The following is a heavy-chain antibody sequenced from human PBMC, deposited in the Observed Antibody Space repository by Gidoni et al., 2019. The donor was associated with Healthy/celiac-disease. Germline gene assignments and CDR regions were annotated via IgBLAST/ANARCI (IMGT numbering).Heavy chain of an antibody. J-gene: IGHJ4*02. CDR1: GFTFDDYT. V-gene: IGHV3-43*01. CDR2: ISWDGGST. CDR3: AAGLRDRPFDY. Sequence: EVQLVESGGVVVQPGGSLRLSCAASGFTFDDYTMHWVRQAPGKGLEWVSLISWDGGSTYYADSVKGRFTISRDNSKNSLYLQMNSLRTEDTALYYCAAGLRDRPFDYWGQGTLVTVSS.